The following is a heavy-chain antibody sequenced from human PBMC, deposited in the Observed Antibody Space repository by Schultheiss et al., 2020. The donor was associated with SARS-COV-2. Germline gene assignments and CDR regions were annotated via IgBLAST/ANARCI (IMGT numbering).Heavy chain of an antibody. J-gene: IGHJ4*02. CDR3: ARVGGVARPYFDY. CDR1: GYTFTTYG. CDR2: IIPIFGTA. V-gene: IGHV1-69*05. D-gene: IGHD3-16*01. Sequence: SVKVSCKASGYTFTTYGISWVRQAPGQGLEWMGGIIPIFGTANYAQKFQGRVTMTRDTSISTAYMELSRLRSDDTAVYYCARVGGVARPYFDYWGQGTLVTVSS.